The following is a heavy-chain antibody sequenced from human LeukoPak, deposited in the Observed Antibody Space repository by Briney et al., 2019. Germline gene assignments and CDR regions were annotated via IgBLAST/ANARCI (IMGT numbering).Heavy chain of an antibody. J-gene: IGHJ3*02. D-gene: IGHD3-10*01. V-gene: IGHV1-2*04. CDR2: INPDSGGT. CDR1: GYTFTDYY. CDR3: ARDRRSHYYGSGSYYPDVFDI. Sequence: ASVKVSCKASGYTFTDYYMHWVRQAPGQGLEWMGWINPDSGGTNYAQNFQGWVTMTRDTSISTAYMELSRLRSDDTAVYYCARDRRSHYYGSGSYYPDVFDIWGQGTMVTVSS.